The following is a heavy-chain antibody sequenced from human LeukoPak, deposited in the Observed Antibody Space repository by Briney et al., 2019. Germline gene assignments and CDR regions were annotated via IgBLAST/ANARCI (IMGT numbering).Heavy chain of an antibody. CDR1: GYTVNTYG. CDR2: ISPYNGDT. V-gene: IGHV1-18*01. J-gene: IGHJ5*02. Sequence: GASVKVSCKTSGYTVNTYGITWFRQAPGQGLEWMGWISPYNGDTNFAQKFQGRVTMMTDTSTSTGYMELRSLRSDDTAVYYCARASTRAAATGYDPWGQGSLVTVSS. CDR3: ARASTRAAATGYDP. D-gene: IGHD6-13*01.